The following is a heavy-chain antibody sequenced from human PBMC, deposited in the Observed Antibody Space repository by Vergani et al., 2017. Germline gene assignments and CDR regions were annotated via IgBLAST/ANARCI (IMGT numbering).Heavy chain of an antibody. CDR1: GGSISSYY. J-gene: IGHJ6*03. Sequence: QVQLQESGPGLVKPSETLSLTCTVSGGSISSYYWSWIRQPPGKGLEWIGYIYYNGSTNYNPSLKSRVTISVDTSKNQFSLKLSSVTAADTAVYYCGSSTQGYYYYYMDVWGKGTTVTVSS. V-gene: IGHV4-59*01. CDR3: GSSTQGYYYYYMDV. CDR2: IYYNGST. D-gene: IGHD2-2*01.